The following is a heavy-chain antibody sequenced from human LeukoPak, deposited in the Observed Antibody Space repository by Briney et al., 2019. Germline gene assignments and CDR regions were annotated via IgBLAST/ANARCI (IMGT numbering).Heavy chain of an antibody. V-gene: IGHV1-2*02. CDR2: INPNSGGT. Sequence: SVKVSCKASGYTFTGYYMHWVRRAPGQGLEWMGWINPNSGGTNYAQKFQGRVTMTRDTSISTAYMELSRLRSDDTAVYYCARVMSGIAARPYYYYGMDVWGQGNTGSVSS. CDR3: ARVMSGIAARPYYYYGMDV. D-gene: IGHD6-6*01. CDR1: GYTFTGYY. J-gene: IGHJ6*02.